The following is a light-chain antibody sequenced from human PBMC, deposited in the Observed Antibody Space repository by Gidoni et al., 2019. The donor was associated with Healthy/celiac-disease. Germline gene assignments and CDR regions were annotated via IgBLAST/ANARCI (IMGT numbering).Light chain of an antibody. J-gene: IGKJ4*01. CDR2: DAS. CDR1: PSVSSY. V-gene: IGKV3-11*01. Sequence: EIVLTQSPATLSLSPGERATLSCRASPSVSSYLAWYQQKPGQAPRLLIYDASNRATGIPARFSGSGSGTDFTLTISSLEPEDFAVYYCQQRSNWPPTFXGXTKVEIK. CDR3: QQRSNWPPT.